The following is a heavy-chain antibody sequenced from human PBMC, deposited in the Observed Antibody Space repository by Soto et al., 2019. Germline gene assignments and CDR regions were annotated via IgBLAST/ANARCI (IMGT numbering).Heavy chain of an antibody. V-gene: IGHV1-69*13. Sequence: SVKVSCKPSGGTFSSYAISWVRQAPGQGLEWMGGIIPIFGTANYAQKFQGRVTITADESTSTAYMELSSLRSEDTGVYYCARDQMVRLFSGGADSNYYYGMDGWGQGTTVTVSS. D-gene: IGHD5-12*01. CDR3: ARDQMVRLFSGGADSNYYYGMDG. CDR2: IIPIFGTA. CDR1: GGTFSSYA. J-gene: IGHJ6*02.